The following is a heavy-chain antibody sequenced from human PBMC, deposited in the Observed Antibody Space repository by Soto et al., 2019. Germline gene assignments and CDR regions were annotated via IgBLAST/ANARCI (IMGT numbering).Heavy chain of an antibody. CDR1: GYTFINHG. Sequence: QVQLEQSGGDVKKPGSSLKVSCKASGYTFINHGIAWVRQAPGQGLEWMGWITAYNGNTNYAQKFRGRVTMTTDPSTTTAYMELRRLTSDDTAVYYCAREPNYYFEYWGQGSLVTVSS. J-gene: IGHJ4*02. CDR3: AREPNYYFEY. V-gene: IGHV1-18*01. CDR2: ITAYNGNT.